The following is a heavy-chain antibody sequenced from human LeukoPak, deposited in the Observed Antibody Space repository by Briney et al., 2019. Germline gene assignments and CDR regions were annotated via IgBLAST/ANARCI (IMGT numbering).Heavy chain of an antibody. CDR1: GYSFTSYG. CDR3: ARGQAQYQLLPFDY. J-gene: IGHJ4*02. V-gene: IGHV5-51*01. CDR2: IYPGDSDT. Sequence: GESLKISCKGSGYSFTSYGIGWGGQMPGKGRGWRGIIYPGDSDTRYSPSFQGQVTISADKSISTAYLQWSSLKASDTAMYYCARGQAQYQLLPFDYWGQGTLVTVSS. D-gene: IGHD2-2*01.